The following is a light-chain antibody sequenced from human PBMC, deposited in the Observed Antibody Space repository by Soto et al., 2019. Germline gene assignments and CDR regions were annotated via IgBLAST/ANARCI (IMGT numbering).Light chain of an antibody. Sequence: DIQMTQSPSSLSASVGDRVTITCRASQSISSYLNWYQQKPGKPPKLLIYDASDLETGVPSRFSGGGSGTDFTFTISSLQSEDIATYFCQQYHSLPHTFGQGTKLEIK. J-gene: IGKJ2*01. CDR1: QSISSY. V-gene: IGKV1-33*01. CDR2: DAS. CDR3: QQYHSLPHT.